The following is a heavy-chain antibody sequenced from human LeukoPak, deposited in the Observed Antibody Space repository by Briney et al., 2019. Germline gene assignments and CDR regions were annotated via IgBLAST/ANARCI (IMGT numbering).Heavy chain of an antibody. J-gene: IGHJ4*02. D-gene: IGHD5-24*01. CDR1: GGTFSSYA. V-gene: IGHV1-69*04. CDR3: ARGGGAMATINY. CDR2: IIPILGIA. Sequence: SVKVSCKASGGTFSSYAISWVRQAPGQGLEWMGRIIPILGIANYAQKFQGRVTITADKSTSTAYMELSSLRFEDTAVYYCARGGGAMATINYWGQGTLVTVSS.